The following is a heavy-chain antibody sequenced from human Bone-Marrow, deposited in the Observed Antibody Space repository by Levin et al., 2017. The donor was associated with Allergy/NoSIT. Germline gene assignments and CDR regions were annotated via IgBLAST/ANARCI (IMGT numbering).Heavy chain of an antibody. CDR2: IIPNFGTP. CDR3: ARPPRGAGWSCMNV. Sequence: ASVKVSCKASGDTFNNYVMKWVRQAPGQGLEWMGVIIPNFGTPNYAPKCQGRVTITADASTSTVYMELSRLRSDDTAIYYCARPPRGAGWSCMNVCGQETTVIVSS. V-gene: IGHV1-69*13. J-gene: IGHJ6*02. D-gene: IGHD1-26*01. CDR1: GDTFNNYV.